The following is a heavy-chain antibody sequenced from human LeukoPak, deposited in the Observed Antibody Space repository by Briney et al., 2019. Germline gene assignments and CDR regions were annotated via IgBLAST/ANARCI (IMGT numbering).Heavy chain of an antibody. V-gene: IGHV4-30-4*01. J-gene: IGHJ6*02. Sequence: SETLSLTCTVSGGSISSGDYYWSWIRQPPGKGLEWTGYIYYSGSTYYNPSLKSRVTISVDTSKNQFSLKLSSVTAADTAVYYCARGGNYYGMDVWGQGTTVTVSS. CDR2: IYYSGST. CDR3: ARGGNYYGMDV. CDR1: GGSISSGDYY.